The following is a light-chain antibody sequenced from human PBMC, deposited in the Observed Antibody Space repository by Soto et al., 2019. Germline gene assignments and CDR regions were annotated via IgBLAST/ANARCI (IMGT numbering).Light chain of an antibody. CDR1: SSDVGSYNL. V-gene: IGLV2-23*03. CDR3: CSYAGSSTFV. CDR2: EGS. Sequence: QSVLTQPASVSGSPGQSITISCTGTSSDVGSYNLVSWYQQHPGKAPKLMIYEGSKRPSGVSNRFSGSKSGNTASLTISGLQAEDEAHYYCCSYAGSSTFVFGGGTQLTVL. J-gene: IGLJ2*01.